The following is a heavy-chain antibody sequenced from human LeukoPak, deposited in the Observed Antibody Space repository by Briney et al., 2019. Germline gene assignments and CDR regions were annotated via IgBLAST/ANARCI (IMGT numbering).Heavy chain of an antibody. CDR2: ISSNGGST. Sequence: PGGSLRLSCSASEFTFSSYAMHWVRQAPGKGLEYVSAISSNGGSTYYAGSVKGRFTISRDNSKNTLYLQMSSLGAEDTAVYYCLKGYCSSISCYGDYWGQGTLVTVSS. J-gene: IGHJ4*02. CDR1: EFTFSSYA. D-gene: IGHD2-2*01. V-gene: IGHV3-64D*09. CDR3: LKGYCSSISCYGDY.